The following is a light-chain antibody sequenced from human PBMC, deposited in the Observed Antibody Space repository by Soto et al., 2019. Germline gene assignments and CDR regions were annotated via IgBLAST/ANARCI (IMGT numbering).Light chain of an antibody. Sequence: EIVLTQSPAPLSLSPGERATLSCRASQSSNSYLDWYQQRPGQAPRLLIYDASSRATGIAARFSGRGSGPAVSLTSSRREPGDVSVYYCQQRSDWPRTFGQGTKLE. CDR2: DAS. CDR3: QQRSDWPRT. J-gene: IGKJ2*01. V-gene: IGKV3-11*01. CDR1: QSSNSY.